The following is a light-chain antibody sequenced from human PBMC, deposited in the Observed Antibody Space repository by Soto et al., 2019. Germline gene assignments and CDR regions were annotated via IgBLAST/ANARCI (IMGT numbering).Light chain of an antibody. V-gene: IGKV1-5*03. CDR2: KAS. Sequence: DIQMTQSPSTLSASVGDRVTITCRASQRISNWLAWYQQKPEKAPKLLIYKASSLESGVPSRFSGSGSGTEFTLTISSLQPDDFATYYCQQYNSYWSFGQGTKVEIK. CDR3: QQYNSYWS. CDR1: QRISNW. J-gene: IGKJ1*01.